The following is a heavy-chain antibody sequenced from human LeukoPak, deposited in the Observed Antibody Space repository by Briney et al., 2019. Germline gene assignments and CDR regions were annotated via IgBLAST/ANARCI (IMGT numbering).Heavy chain of an antibody. Sequence: GGTLSLTCAASGGTFSSYALHWVRQPPGKGLEWVAVISYDGSNNYYAASVKSRFTISRDNSKNTLYLQMSSLRAEDTAVYYCARASYGGHDAFDIWGQGTMVTVSS. D-gene: IGHD4-23*01. CDR1: GGTFSSYA. V-gene: IGHV3-30-3*01. CDR3: ARASYGGHDAFDI. J-gene: IGHJ3*02. CDR2: ISYDGSNN.